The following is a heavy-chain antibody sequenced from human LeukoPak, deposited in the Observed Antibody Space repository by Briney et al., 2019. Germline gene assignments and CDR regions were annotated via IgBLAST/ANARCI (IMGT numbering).Heavy chain of an antibody. CDR1: GGSISGYY. J-gene: IGHJ4*02. Sequence: PSETLSLTCTVSGGSISGYYWTWIRQPPEKGLEWIGYISYSGGTSSHPSLKSRVTISLDMSKSQFSLKLTSVTAADTAVYYCVRGYSGYPYYLDYWGQGTLVTVSS. CDR2: ISYSGGT. CDR3: VRGYSGYPYYLDY. D-gene: IGHD5-12*01. V-gene: IGHV4-59*08.